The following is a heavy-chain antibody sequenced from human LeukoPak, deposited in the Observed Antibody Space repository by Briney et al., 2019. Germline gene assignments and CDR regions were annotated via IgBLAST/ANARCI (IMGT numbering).Heavy chain of an antibody. J-gene: IGHJ4*02. D-gene: IGHD3-22*01. CDR2: IYYSGST. V-gene: IGHV4-59*01. CDR1: GGSISSYY. CDR3: ARLTGYMIEDYFHY. Sequence: SETLTLTCTVSGGSISSYYWSWIRQPPGKGLEWIGSIYYSGSTNYNPSLKSRVTISVDTSKNQFSLKLRSVTAADTAVYYCARLTGYMIEDYFHYWGQGTLVTVSS.